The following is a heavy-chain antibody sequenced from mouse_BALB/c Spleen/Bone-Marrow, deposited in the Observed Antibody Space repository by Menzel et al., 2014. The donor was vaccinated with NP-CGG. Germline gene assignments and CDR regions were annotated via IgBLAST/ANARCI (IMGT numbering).Heavy chain of an antibody. CDR1: VFPFTDFA. D-gene: IGHD1-1*01. J-gene: IGHJ4*01. Sequence: VLLPPSGPALVWPGVSVKISFKGSVFPFTDFALHWVQHGHAKSLAWIGVISTYSGNTNYNQKFKGKATMTVDKSSSTAYMELARLTSEDSAIYYGARSYYGSSDPKDYRGQGTSVTDPS. CDR2: ISTYSGNT. V-gene: IGHV1-67*01. CDR3: ARSYYGSSDPKDY.